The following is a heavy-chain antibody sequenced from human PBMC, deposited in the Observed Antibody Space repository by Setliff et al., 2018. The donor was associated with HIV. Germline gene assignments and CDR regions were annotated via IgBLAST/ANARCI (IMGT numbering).Heavy chain of an antibody. CDR2: MNPNSGST. CDR1: GYTFTSYD. D-gene: IGHD2-15*01. Sequence: ASVKVSCKASGYTFTSYDINWVRQATGQGLEWMGWMNPNSGSTGYAQKFQGRVTMTRNTSIRTAYMELSSLRSEDTAVYYCARGGGVYCSGGSCYTSVDFQHWGQGTLVTV. J-gene: IGHJ1*01. V-gene: IGHV1-8*02. CDR3: ARGGGVYCSGGSCYTSVDFQH.